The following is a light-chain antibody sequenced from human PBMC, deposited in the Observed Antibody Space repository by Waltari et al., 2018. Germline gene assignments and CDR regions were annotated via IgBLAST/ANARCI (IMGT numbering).Light chain of an antibody. CDR3: CSYAGSRIVV. CDR1: SSDVGNYNL. Sequence: QSALTQPASVSGSPGPSITIPCTGTSSDVGNYNLVSWYQHHPGKVPKLMIYEVTKRPSGISNRFSGSKSGNTASLTISGLQAEDEGDYYCCSYAGSRIVVFGGGTKMTVL. V-gene: IGLV2-23*02. CDR2: EVT. J-gene: IGLJ2*01.